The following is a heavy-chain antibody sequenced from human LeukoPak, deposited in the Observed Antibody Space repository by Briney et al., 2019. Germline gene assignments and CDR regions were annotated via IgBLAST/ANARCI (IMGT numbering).Heavy chain of an antibody. CDR2: ISAYNGNT. CDR1: GYTFTSCG. V-gene: IGHV1-18*01. Sequence: ASVKVSCKASGYTFTSCGISWVRQAPGQGLEWMGWISAYNGNTNYAQKLQGRVTMTTDTSTSTAYMELRSLRSDDTAVYYCARARKPPGSYYYYYYIDVWGKGTTVTVSS. D-gene: IGHD1-14*01. CDR3: ARARKPPGSYYYYYYIDV. J-gene: IGHJ6*03.